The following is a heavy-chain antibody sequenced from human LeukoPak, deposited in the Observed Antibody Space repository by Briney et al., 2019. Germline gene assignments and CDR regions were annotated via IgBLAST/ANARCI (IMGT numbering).Heavy chain of an antibody. V-gene: IGHV4-39*01. D-gene: IGHD2-15*01. Sequence: SETLSLTCSVSGGSMSTTTYYWGWIRQPPGKGLEWIGTIYYSGTTYYNPSLKRRLTISVDASENRFSLSLTSVTAADTAVYYCARHGYCSGGSCYLEFDYWGQGTLVTVSS. J-gene: IGHJ4*02. CDR1: GGSMSTTTYY. CDR3: ARHGYCSGGSCYLEFDY. CDR2: IYYSGTT.